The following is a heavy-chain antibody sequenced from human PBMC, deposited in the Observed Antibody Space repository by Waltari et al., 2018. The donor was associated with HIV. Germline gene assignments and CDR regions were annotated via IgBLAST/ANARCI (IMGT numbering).Heavy chain of an antibody. V-gene: IGHV4-34*01. CDR3: ARGGSYYRSGSYYKLDY. Sequence: QVQLQQWGAGLLKPSETLSLTCAVYGGSFSDYYWSWIRQPPGKGLEWIGEINHSGSTNSNPSLNSRVTISVDTSKNQFSLKLSSVTAAVTAVYYCARGGSYYRSGSYYKLDYWGQGTLVTVSS. CDR2: INHSGST. J-gene: IGHJ4*02. D-gene: IGHD3-10*01. CDR1: GGSFSDYY.